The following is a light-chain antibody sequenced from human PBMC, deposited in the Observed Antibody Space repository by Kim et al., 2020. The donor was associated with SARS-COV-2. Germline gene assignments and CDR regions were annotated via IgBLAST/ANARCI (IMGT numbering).Light chain of an antibody. Sequence: APGKTARITCGGNTMGSKSVPWYQQKPGQAPVLVIYYDSDRPSGIPERFSGSNSGNTATLTISRVEAGDEADYYCQVWDSSSDHPVFGGGTKLTVL. CDR3: QVWDSSSDHPV. V-gene: IGLV3-21*04. CDR1: TMGSKS. CDR2: YDS. J-gene: IGLJ3*02.